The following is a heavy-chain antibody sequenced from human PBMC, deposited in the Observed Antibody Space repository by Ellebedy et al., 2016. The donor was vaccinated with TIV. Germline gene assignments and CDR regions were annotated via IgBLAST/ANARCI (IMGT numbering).Heavy chain of an antibody. CDR2: ISHDGSSQ. D-gene: IGHD5-18*01. J-gene: IGHJ3*02. CDR3: AKRRGYNYDDHAFDI. CDR1: GFTFDSYA. Sequence: PGGSLRLSCVASGFTFDSYAMHWVRQAPGKGLEWVAVISHDGSSQYYADSVKGRFSISRDNSKKTLDLQRNSLRDEDTAVYYCAKRRGYNYDDHAFDIWGQGTVVTVSS. V-gene: IGHV3-30-3*02.